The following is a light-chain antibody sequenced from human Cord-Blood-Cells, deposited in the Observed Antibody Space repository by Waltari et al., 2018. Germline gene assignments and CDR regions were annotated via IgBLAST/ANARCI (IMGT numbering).Light chain of an antibody. Sequence: QSALTQHASVSGSPGQSFTISCTGTSSDVGSYNLVSWFQQHPGKAPKLMIYEGSKRPSGVSNRFSGSKSGNTASLTISGLQAEDEADDYCCSYAGSSTVFGGGPKLTVL. J-gene: IGLJ2*01. CDR2: EGS. V-gene: IGLV2-23*01. CDR3: CSYAGSSTV. CDR1: SSDVGSYNL.